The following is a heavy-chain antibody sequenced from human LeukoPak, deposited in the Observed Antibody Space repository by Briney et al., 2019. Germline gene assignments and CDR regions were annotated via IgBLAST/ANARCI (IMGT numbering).Heavy chain of an antibody. D-gene: IGHD3-16*01. CDR1: GFTFSNFW. V-gene: IGHV3-7*04. CDR2: IKQDGSET. J-gene: IGHJ4*02. Sequence: QPGGSRRLSCAASGFTFSNFWMNWVRQAPGKGLEWVASIKQDGSETYYVDSVKGRFTISRDNAKNSLDLQMNSLRAEDTAVYYCARDYDWGQGTLVTVSS. CDR3: ARDYD.